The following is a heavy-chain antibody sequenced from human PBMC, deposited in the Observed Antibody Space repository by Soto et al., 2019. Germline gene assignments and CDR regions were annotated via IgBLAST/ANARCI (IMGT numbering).Heavy chain of an antibody. Sequence: PSETLSLTCAVYGGSFSGYYWSWIRQPPGKGLEWMGEINHSGSTNYNPSLKSRVTISVDTSKNQFSLKLSSVTAADTAVYYCARGQVAAAGTGFRWCDPWGQGTLVTV. D-gene: IGHD6-13*01. CDR1: GGSFSGYY. CDR2: INHSGST. J-gene: IGHJ5*02. CDR3: ARGQVAAAGTGFRWCDP. V-gene: IGHV4-34*01.